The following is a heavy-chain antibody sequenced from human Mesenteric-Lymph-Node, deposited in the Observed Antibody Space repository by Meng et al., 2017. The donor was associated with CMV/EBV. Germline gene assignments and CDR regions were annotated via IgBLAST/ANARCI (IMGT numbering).Heavy chain of an antibody. D-gene: IGHD5-24*01. V-gene: IGHV3-30*04. CDR1: GFTFSNYA. CDR3: ARDGEMATTLLAY. CDR2: ISYDGSKK. Sequence: GESLKISCAASGFTFSNYAMVWVRQAPGKGLEWVAIISYDGSKKYYGDSVKGRFTISRDNSKNTLYLQMNSLRAEDTAVYYCARDGEMATTLLAYWGQGTLVTVSS. J-gene: IGHJ4*02.